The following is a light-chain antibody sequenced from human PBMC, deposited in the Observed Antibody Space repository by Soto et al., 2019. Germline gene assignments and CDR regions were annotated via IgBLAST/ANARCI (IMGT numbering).Light chain of an antibody. CDR3: QQYNDNWT. Sequence: DIQMTQSPSTLSASVGDRVTITCRASQSVSRWLAWYQQKPGKAPKLLIYKASTLESGVPSMFSGSGSGTEFTLAISSLPPDYSATYYCQQYNDNWTFGQGNKVEIK. V-gene: IGKV1-5*03. CDR1: QSVSRW. J-gene: IGKJ1*01. CDR2: KAS.